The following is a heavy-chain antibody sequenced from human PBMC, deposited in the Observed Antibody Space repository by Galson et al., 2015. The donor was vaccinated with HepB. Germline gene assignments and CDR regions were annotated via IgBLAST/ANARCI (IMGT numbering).Heavy chain of an antibody. D-gene: IGHD3-9*01. Sequence: SVKVSCKASGYTFTSYAMHWVRQAPGQRLEWMGWINAGNGNTKYSQKFQGRVTITRDTSASTAYMELSSLRSEDTAVYYCARDRGLYYDILTGYSLDWYFDLWGRGTLVTVSS. V-gene: IGHV1-3*01. J-gene: IGHJ2*01. CDR2: INAGNGNT. CDR3: ARDRGLYYDILTGYSLDWYFDL. CDR1: GYTFTSYA.